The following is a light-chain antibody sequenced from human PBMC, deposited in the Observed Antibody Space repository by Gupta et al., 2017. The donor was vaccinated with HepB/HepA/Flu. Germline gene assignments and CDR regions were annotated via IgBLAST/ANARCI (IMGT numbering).Light chain of an antibody. Sequence: EIVLTQSPATLSLSPGERATLSCRANQTVSNNYLAWYRHKPGQAPRLLIYGASRGAAGSPGRFSGSGSGTDFTLIISSLEPEGFGDYFCQQYDSSISFGQGTRLQI. V-gene: IGKV3-20*01. CDR3: QQYDSSIS. CDR1: QTVSNNY. CDR2: GAS. J-gene: IGKJ5*01.